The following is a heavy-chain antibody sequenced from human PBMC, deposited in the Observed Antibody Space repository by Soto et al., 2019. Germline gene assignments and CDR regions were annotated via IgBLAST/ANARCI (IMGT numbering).Heavy chain of an antibody. CDR2: IKSKTDGGTT. CDR1: GFTFSNAW. D-gene: IGHD2-2*01. V-gene: IGHV3-15*07. Sequence: GGSLRLSCAASGFTFSNAWMNWVRQAPGKGLEWVGRIKSKTDGGTTDYAAPVKGRFTISRDDSKNTLYLQMNSLKTEDTAVYYCTTRPVVPAAMKTYYYYYYGMDVWGQGTTVTVSS. J-gene: IGHJ6*02. CDR3: TTRPVVPAAMKTYYYYYYGMDV.